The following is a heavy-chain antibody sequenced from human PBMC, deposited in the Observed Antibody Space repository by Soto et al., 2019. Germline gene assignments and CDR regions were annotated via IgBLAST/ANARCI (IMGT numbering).Heavy chain of an antibody. V-gene: IGHV3-48*03. D-gene: IGHD2-2*01. CDR3: ARDSGGVVPATGGMDV. CDR1: GFTFSSYE. J-gene: IGHJ6*02. Sequence: EVQLVESGGGLVQPGGSLRLSCAASGFTFSSYEMNWVRQAPGKGLEWDSYISSSGSTIYYADSVKGRFTISRDNAKNSLYLQMNSLRAEDTAVYYCARDSGGVVPATGGMDVWGQGTTVTVSS. CDR2: ISSSGSTI.